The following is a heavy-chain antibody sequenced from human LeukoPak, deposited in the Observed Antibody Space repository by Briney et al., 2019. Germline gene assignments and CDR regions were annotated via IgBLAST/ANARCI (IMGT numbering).Heavy chain of an antibody. V-gene: IGHV5-51*01. D-gene: IGHD3-10*01. Sequence: GEPLKISCKGSESRFPIYWIAGARQMPGKGLEWMGIIYPGDSDTRYSPSFQGQITISADKSISTAYLQWSSLKASDTAMYYCARRSTYGSGTNYLFDYWGQGTLVTVSS. CDR3: ARRSTYGSGTNYLFDY. CDR1: ESRFPIYW. CDR2: IYPGDSDT. J-gene: IGHJ4*02.